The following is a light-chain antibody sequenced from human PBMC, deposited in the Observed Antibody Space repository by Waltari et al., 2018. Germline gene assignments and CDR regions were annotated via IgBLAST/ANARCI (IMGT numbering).Light chain of an antibody. CDR3: QQHGTLPAT. Sequence: EIVLTQSPDTASLSPGERVTLSCRASQTVGSSSLAWYQQKPGQAPRLVIYRASRRATGIPDRVSGSGSGTDFSRTISRLEPEDFAVDYCQQHGTLPATFGQGTKVEIK. V-gene: IGKV3-20*01. J-gene: IGKJ1*01. CDR1: QTVGSSS. CDR2: RAS.